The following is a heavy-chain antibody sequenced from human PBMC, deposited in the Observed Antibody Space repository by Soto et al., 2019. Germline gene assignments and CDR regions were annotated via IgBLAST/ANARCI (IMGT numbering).Heavy chain of an antibody. CDR3: ARMRYYVNYWYFDL. V-gene: IGHV4-34*01. CDR2: INHSGST. Sequence: QVQLQQWGAGLLKPSETLSLTCAVYGGSFSGCYWSWIRQPPGEGLEWIGEINHSGSTNYNPSLKSRVTISVDTSKNQFSLKLSSVTAADTAVSYCARMRYYVNYWYFDLWGRGTLVTVSS. CDR1: GGSFSGCY. D-gene: IGHD3-3*01. J-gene: IGHJ2*01.